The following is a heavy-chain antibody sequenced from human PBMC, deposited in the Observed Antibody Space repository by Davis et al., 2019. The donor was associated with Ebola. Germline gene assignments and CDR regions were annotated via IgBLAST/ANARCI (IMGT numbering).Heavy chain of an antibody. V-gene: IGHV3-11*06. J-gene: IGHJ4*02. D-gene: IGHD5-24*01. Sequence: PGGSLRLSCAASGFSFSDYYMRWIRQAPGKGLEWVSYISISSGFTNYADSVKGRFTISRDNAKNSLYLQMNSLRAEDTAVYYCARGPRKMATTNFDYWGQGTLVTVSS. CDR2: ISISSGFT. CDR1: GFSFSDYY. CDR3: ARGPRKMATTNFDY.